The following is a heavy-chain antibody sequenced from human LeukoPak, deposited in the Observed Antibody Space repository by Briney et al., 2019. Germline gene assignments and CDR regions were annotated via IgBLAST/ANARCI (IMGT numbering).Heavy chain of an antibody. Sequence: SVKVSYKASGGTFSSYTISWVRQAPGQGLEWMGRIIPILGIANYAQKFQGRVTITADKSTSTAYMELSSLRSEDTAVYYCARSKRYSSSWSNWLDPWGQGTLVTVSS. CDR2: IIPILGIA. J-gene: IGHJ5*02. CDR1: GGTFSSYT. D-gene: IGHD6-13*01. V-gene: IGHV1-69*02. CDR3: ARSKRYSSSWSNWLDP.